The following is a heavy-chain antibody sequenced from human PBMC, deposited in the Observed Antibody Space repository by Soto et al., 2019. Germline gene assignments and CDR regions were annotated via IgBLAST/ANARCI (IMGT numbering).Heavy chain of an antibody. CDR3: ARRVTGSTGRPYLWYVDL. V-gene: IGHV3-23*01. CDR1: GFTFSGYA. CDR2: ISGGGGGT. J-gene: IGHJ2*01. Sequence: EVQLLESGGGLVQPGGSLRLSCAASGFTFSGYALTWVRQAPGKGLEWVSAISGGGGGTFYADSVKVRFTISRDNYKQSLYLHRNTLRAEATAVCYCARRVTGSTGRPYLWYVDLWGRGTLVTVSS. D-gene: IGHD4-17*01.